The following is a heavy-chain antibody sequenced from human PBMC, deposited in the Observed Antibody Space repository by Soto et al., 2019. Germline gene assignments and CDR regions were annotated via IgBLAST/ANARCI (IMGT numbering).Heavy chain of an antibody. D-gene: IGHD3-10*01. CDR3: ARVSGGSYYYGSGNDY. CDR2: IKQDGSEK. CDR1: GFTFSSYW. J-gene: IGHJ4*02. V-gene: IGHV3-7*01. Sequence: GGSLRLSCAASGFTFSSYWMSWVRQAPGKGLEWVANIKQDGSEKYYVDSVKGRFTISRDNAKNSLYLQMNSLRAEDTAVYYCARVSGGSYYYGSGNDYWGQGTLVTSPQ.